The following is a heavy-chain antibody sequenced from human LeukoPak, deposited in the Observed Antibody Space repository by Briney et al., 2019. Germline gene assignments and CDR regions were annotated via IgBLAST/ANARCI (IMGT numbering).Heavy chain of an antibody. J-gene: IGHJ4*02. CDR2: IRYDGSKK. CDR1: GFTFSSYG. CDR3: AKDPNYYDSSGYCDC. Sequence: PGGSLRLSCAASGFTFSSYGMRWVRQAPGKGLEWVACIRYDGSKKYYADSVKGRFTISRDNSKNTLYLQMSSLRAEDTAVYYCAKDPNYYDSSGYCDCWGQGTLVTVSS. V-gene: IGHV3-30*02. D-gene: IGHD3-22*01.